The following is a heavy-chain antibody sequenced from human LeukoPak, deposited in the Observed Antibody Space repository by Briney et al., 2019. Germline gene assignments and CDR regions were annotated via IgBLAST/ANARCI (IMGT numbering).Heavy chain of an antibody. CDR3: ARDRSSGYSGGWFDP. D-gene: IGHD6-19*01. Sequence: APVKVSCKASGYTFTGYYMHWVRQAPGQGLEWMGWINPNSGGTNYAQKFQGRVTMTRDTSISTAYMELSRLRSDDTAVYYCARDRSSGYSGGWFDPWGQGTLVTVSS. J-gene: IGHJ5*02. CDR2: INPNSGGT. CDR1: GYTFTGYY. V-gene: IGHV1-2*02.